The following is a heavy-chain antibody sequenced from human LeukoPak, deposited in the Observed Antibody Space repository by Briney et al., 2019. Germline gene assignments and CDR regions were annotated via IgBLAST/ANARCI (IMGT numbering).Heavy chain of an antibody. J-gene: IGHJ4*02. Sequence: PGGTLRLSCAASGFTFSSYAMTWVRQAPGKGLEWVSATTGSGGSTYYADSVKGRFTISRDNSKNTLYLQMNSLRGEDTAVYYCAKVLYSSGFYGNYRGQGTLVTVSS. D-gene: IGHD6-19*01. CDR1: GFTFSSYA. CDR2: TTGSGGST. CDR3: AKVLYSSGFYGNY. V-gene: IGHV3-23*01.